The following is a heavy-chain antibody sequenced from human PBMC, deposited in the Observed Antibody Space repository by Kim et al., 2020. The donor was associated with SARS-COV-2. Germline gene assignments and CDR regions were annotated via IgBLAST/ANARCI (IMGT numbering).Heavy chain of an antibody. Sequence: GGSLRLSCAASGFTFSSYGMHWVRQAPGKGVEWVAVISYDGSNKYYADSVKGRFTISRDNSKNTLYLQMNSLRAEDTAVYYCAKAGTVTILDYWGQGTLVTVSS. CDR2: ISYDGSNK. CDR3: AKAGTVTILDY. D-gene: IGHD4-17*01. V-gene: IGHV3-30*18. J-gene: IGHJ4*02. CDR1: GFTFSSYG.